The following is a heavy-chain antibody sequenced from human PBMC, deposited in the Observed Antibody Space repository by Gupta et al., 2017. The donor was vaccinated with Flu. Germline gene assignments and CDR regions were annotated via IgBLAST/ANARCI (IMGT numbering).Heavy chain of an antibody. V-gene: IGHV4-34*01. Sequence: QVQLQQWGAGLVKPSETLSLTCGVSGGSFSGYYYNWIRQAPGKGLEWIGDINPSGSTNCNPSLKSRVTMSVDTSTNQFSLKLSSVTAAVTAMYYCARGYVTGFFDFWDQGTLVTVSS. CDR1: GGSFSGYY. CDR2: INPSGST. CDR3: ARGYVTGFFDF. D-gene: IGHD1-1*01. J-gene: IGHJ4*02.